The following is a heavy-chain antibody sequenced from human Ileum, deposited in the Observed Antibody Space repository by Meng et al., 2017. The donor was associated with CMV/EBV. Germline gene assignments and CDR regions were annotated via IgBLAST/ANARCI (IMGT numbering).Heavy chain of an antibody. J-gene: IGHJ4*02. V-gene: IGHV4-34*01. CDR2: INHSGST. D-gene: IGHD2-2*02. CDR1: Y. CDR3: ARGGSRYCSSTSCYTSRVWRDFDY. Sequence: YWSWIRQPPGKGLEWIGEINHSGSTNYNPSLKSRVTISVDTSKNQFSLKLSSVTAADTAVYYCARGGSRYCSSTSCYTSRVWRDFDYWGQGTLVTVSS.